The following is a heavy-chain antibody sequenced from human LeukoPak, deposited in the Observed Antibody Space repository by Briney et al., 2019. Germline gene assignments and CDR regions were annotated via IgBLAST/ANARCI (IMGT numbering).Heavy chain of an antibody. Sequence: GGSLRLSCAASGFTFSSYSVNWVRQAPGKGLEWVSYISSSSSTIYYADSVKGRFTISRDNAKNSLYLQMNSLRAEDTAVYYCARGVVVVVAATYNWFDPWGQGTLVTVSS. J-gene: IGHJ5*02. CDR1: GFTFSSYS. CDR3: ARGVVVVVAATYNWFDP. V-gene: IGHV3-48*01. D-gene: IGHD2-15*01. CDR2: ISSSSSTI.